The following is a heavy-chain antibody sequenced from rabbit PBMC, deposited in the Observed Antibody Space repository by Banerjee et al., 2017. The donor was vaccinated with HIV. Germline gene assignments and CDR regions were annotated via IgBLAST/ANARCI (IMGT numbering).Heavy chain of an antibody. CDR2: IYTGSGST. D-gene: IGHD1-1*01. Sequence: QEQLKETGGGLVQPGGSLTLSCKGSGFDFSSYAITWVRQAPGKGLEWIGCIYTGSGSTYYASWAKGRFTISKTSSTTVTLQMTSLTAADTATYFCVRSTSGYDIGDLWGPGTLVTVS. V-gene: IGHV1S45*01. J-gene: IGHJ4*01. CDR3: VRSTSGYDIGDL. CDR1: GFDFSSYA.